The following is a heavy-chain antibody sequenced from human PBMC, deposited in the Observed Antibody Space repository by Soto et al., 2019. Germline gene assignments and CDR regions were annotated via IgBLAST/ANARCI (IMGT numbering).Heavy chain of an antibody. CDR2: MNPNSGNT. CDR1: GYTFTSYD. J-gene: IGHJ4*02. D-gene: IGHD1-7*01. Sequence: QVQLVQSGAEVKKPGASVKVSCKASGYTFTSYDINSVRQATGQGLEWMGWMNPNSGNTAYAQKFQGRVTMTRNTSISTAYMELSSLRSEDTAVYYCARERTGPNYFDYWGQGTLVTVSS. V-gene: IGHV1-8*01. CDR3: ARERTGPNYFDY.